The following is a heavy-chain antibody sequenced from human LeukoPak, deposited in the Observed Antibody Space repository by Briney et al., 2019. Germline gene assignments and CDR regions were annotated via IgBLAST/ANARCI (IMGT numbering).Heavy chain of an antibody. J-gene: IGHJ4*02. CDR2: IYHSGST. Sequence: SETLSLTCTLSGGSISTYYWSWIRQPPGRGLEWIGYIYHSGSTNYNPSLKSRVTISVDTSKNQFSLKLSSVTAADTAVYYCARGGGYASPIGYWGQGALVTVSS. V-gene: IGHV4-59*01. D-gene: IGHD5-12*01. CDR3: ARGGGYASPIGY. CDR1: GGSISTYY.